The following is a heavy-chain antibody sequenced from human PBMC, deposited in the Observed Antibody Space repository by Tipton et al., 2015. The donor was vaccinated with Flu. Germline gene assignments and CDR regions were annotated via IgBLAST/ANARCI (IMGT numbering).Heavy chain of an antibody. CDR1: GFTFSSYG. D-gene: IGHD6-25*01. CDR2: IWYDGSNK. V-gene: IGHV3-33*01. J-gene: IGHJ6*02. Sequence: SPRLSCAASGFTFSSYGMHWVRQAPGKGLEWVAVIWYDGSNKYYADSVKGRFTISRDNSKNTLYLQMNSLRAEDTAVYYCARGDGSYYYGMDVWGQGTTVTVSS. CDR3: ARGDGSYYYGMDV.